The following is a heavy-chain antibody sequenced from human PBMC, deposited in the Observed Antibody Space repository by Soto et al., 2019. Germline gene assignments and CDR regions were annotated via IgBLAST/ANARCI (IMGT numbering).Heavy chain of an antibody. Sequence: EVQLVESGGGLVQPGGSLRLSCAASGFTFSPYSMNWVRQAPGKGLEWIAYITSTSSPIHYADSVQGRFTISRDNARNSVHLQMNSLRDKDSAVYYCARSVGPLDYWGQGTLVTVSS. J-gene: IGHJ4*02. D-gene: IGHD3-16*01. V-gene: IGHV3-48*02. CDR1: GFTFSPYS. CDR2: ITSTSSPI. CDR3: ARSVGPLDY.